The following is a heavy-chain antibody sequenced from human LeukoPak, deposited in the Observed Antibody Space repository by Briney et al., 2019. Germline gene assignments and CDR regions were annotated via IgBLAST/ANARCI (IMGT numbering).Heavy chain of an antibody. D-gene: IGHD1-26*01. CDR1: GFTFSSYA. CDR3: AKGDTTWELPPDY. V-gene: IGHV3-23*01. CDR2: ISVSGNT. J-gene: IGHJ4*02. Sequence: GGSLRLSCAASGFTFSSYAMSWVRQGPGKGLEWVSAISVSGNTYHADSVKGRFTISRDNSKNTLYLQMNSLRAEDTAVYYCAKGDTTWELPPDYWGQGTLVTVSS.